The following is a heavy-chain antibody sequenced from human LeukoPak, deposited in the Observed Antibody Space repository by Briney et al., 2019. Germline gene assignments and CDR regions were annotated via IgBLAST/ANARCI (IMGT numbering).Heavy chain of an antibody. CDR1: GGSISSYY. V-gene: IGHV4-59*01. CDR3: ARGYSSSSSSLYYYYMDV. CDR2: IYYSGST. J-gene: IGHJ6*03. D-gene: IGHD6-6*01. Sequence: NPSETLSLTCTVSGGSISSYYWSWIRQPPGKGLEWIGYIYYSGSTNYNPSLKSRVTISIDTSKNQFSLKLSSVTAADTAVYYCARGYSSSSSSLYYYYMDVWGRGATVTVSS.